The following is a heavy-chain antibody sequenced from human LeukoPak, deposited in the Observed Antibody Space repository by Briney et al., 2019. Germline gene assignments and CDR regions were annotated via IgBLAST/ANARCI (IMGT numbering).Heavy chain of an antibody. CDR2: IYYSGST. D-gene: IGHD2-15*01. J-gene: IGHJ4*02. CDR3: ARTYCSGGSCYSDY. V-gene: IGHV4-59*01. Sequence: SETLSLTCTVSGGSISSYYWSWIRQPPGKGLEWIGYIYYSGSTNYNPSLKSRVTISVDTSKNQFSLKLSSVTAADTAVYYCARTYCSGGSCYSDYWGQGTLVTVSS. CDR1: GGSISSYY.